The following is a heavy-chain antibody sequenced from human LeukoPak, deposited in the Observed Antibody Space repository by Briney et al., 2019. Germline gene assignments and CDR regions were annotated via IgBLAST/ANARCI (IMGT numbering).Heavy chain of an antibody. J-gene: IGHJ4*02. CDR3: AREPFY. CDR1: GGSISSTFYY. V-gene: IGHV4-39*07. Sequence: SETLSLTCTVSGGSISSTFYYWGWIRQPPGKGLEWIGSIYYSGGTYYNPSLKSRVTISVDTSKNQFSLKVSSVTAADTAVYYCAREPFYWGQGTLVTVSS. CDR2: IYYSGGT.